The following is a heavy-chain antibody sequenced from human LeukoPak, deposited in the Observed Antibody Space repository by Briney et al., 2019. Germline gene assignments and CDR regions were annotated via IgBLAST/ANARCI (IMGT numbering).Heavy chain of an antibody. CDR1: GVPIASHSW. CDR2: IYHTGGA. CDR3: AYNRDFALDN. V-gene: IGHV4/OR15-8*01. Sequence: PSETLSVTCAVSGVPIASHSWWSWVRQPPGKGLEWIGEIYHTGGANYKPSLKSRVTMSVDTSNNHFSLKLTSVTAADTAVYFCAYNRDFALDNWGQGTLVTVSS. J-gene: IGHJ4*02. D-gene: IGHD2-21*02.